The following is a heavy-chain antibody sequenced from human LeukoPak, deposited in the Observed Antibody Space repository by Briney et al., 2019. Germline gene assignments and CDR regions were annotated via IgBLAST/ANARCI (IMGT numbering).Heavy chain of an antibody. CDR3: ARVMPPGSSSGFYFFDY. CDR2: IYYSGST. D-gene: IGHD6-19*01. Sequence: SETLSLTCTVSGGSIINYYWSWIRQPPGKGLEWVGFIYYSGSTNYNPSLKSRVSISVDTSKNQFSLKLSSVTAADTAVYYCARVMPPGSSSGFYFFDYWGQGTLVTVSS. V-gene: IGHV4-59*01. CDR1: GGSIINYY. J-gene: IGHJ4*02.